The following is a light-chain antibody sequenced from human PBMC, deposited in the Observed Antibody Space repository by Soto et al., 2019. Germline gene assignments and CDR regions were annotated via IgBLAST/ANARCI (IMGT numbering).Light chain of an antibody. V-gene: IGLV2-14*01. Sequence: QSALTQPASVSGSPGQSITISCTGTSSDVGGYSYVSWYQKNPGKAPKLMIYEVRNRPSGVSDRFSGSKSGNTASLTISGLQADDEADYYCSSYTSSSTWVFGGGTKVTVL. CDR1: SSDVGGYSY. CDR3: SSYTSSSTWV. J-gene: IGLJ3*02. CDR2: EVR.